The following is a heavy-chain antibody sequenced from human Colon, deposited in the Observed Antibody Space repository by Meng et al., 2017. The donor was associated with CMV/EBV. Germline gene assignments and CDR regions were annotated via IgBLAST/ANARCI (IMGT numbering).Heavy chain of an antibody. V-gene: IGHV3-11*01. J-gene: IGHJ6*02. D-gene: IGHD1-1*01. CDR2: ISSSSNTI. Sequence: GESLKISCSASGFPFSDYYMSWIRQAPGKGLEWISYISSSSNTIHHADSMRGRFTISRDNANNSLYLQVNSLRGEDTAVYYCARIERPGGRYNSYGLDVWGQGTTVTVSS. CDR3: ARIERPGGRYNSYGLDV. CDR1: GFPFSDYY.